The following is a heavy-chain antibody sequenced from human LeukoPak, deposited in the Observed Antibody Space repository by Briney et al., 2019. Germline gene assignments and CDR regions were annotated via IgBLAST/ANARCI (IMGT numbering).Heavy chain of an antibody. CDR3: AKNGVNYWSFDL. Sequence: GGSLRLSCAASGFTFSSYAMSWVRQAPGKGLEWVSGVSGSGGGTYNADSVKGRFTISRDNSKNTLYLQMNSLRAEDTAVYYCAKNGVNYWSFDLWGRGTLVTVSS. V-gene: IGHV3-23*01. CDR2: VSGSGGGT. CDR1: GFTFSSYA. D-gene: IGHD2-8*01. J-gene: IGHJ2*01.